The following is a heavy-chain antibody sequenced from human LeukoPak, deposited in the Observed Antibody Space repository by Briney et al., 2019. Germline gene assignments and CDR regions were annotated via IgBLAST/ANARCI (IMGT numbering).Heavy chain of an antibody. D-gene: IGHD3-16*01. J-gene: IGHJ5*02. Sequence: GASLQISCQASGYIFTNYWIGWVRPPPGRGPEWMGIIYPGDSDVKYSPSFQGQVTISADNSITTAYLQWSSLKASDTAIYYCARRASGAVSSLAWFDPWGQGTLVTVSS. CDR2: IYPGDSDV. V-gene: IGHV5-51*01. CDR3: ARRASGAVSSLAWFDP. CDR1: GYIFTNYW.